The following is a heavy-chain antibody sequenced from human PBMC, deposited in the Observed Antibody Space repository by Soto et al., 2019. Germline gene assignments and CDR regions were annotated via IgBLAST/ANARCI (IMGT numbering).Heavy chain of an antibody. D-gene: IGHD6-25*01. Sequence: SETLSLTCTVSVGSVSSGNFYWSWIRQPPGKGLEWIGFIYYSGSTNYNPSLKSRVTISVDTSKNQFSLTLSSVTAADTAVYFCAGQTFTIAAASFGRRNWFDPRAPGTLVTVSS. J-gene: IGHJ5*02. CDR3: AGQTFTIAAASFGRRNWFDP. V-gene: IGHV4-61*01. CDR2: IYYSGST. CDR1: VGSVSSGNFY.